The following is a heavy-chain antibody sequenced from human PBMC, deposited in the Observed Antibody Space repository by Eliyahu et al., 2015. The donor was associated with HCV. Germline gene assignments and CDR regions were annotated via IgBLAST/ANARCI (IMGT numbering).Heavy chain of an antibody. J-gene: IGHJ6*02. V-gene: IGHV3-9*01. CDR3: ARDMGSTVISNGLGV. D-gene: IGHD4-17*01. CDR1: GFTFXDYS. Sequence: EVQLVESGGGLVQPGWPLRLSCVASGFTFXDYSMXWVRQVPGKGLEWVSGISWNSGSTGYADFVKGRFTISRDNAKNSLYLRMTSLSAEDTATYYCARDMGSTVISNGLGVWGQGTTVTVSS. CDR2: ISWNSGST.